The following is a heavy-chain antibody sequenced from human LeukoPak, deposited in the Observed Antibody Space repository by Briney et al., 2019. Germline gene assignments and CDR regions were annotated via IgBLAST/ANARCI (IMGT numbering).Heavy chain of an antibody. Sequence: SETLSLTCTVSGGSISSSSYYWSWIRQPPGKGLEWIGFVYYSGSTHYNPSLESRVTISVDVSKNQFSLKLSSVTTADTAVYYCARDSGKCTTASCSDYLDYWGQGTLVTVSS. J-gene: IGHJ4*02. D-gene: IGHD2-2*01. V-gene: IGHV4-61*01. CDR2: VYYSGST. CDR1: GGSISSSSYY. CDR3: ARDSGKCTTASCSDYLDY.